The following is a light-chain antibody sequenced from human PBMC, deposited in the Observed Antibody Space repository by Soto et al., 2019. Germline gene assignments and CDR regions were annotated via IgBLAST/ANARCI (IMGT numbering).Light chain of an antibody. V-gene: IGLV2-14*03. Sequence: QSVLTQPASVSGSPGQSITISCTGTSSDVGGYKYVSWYQQHPGKAPKLMIYDVSNWPPGVSDRFSGSKSGNTASLTISGLQAEDEADYYCSSYRDNSVIFGGGTKVTVL. CDR2: DVS. J-gene: IGLJ2*01. CDR1: SSDVGGYKY. CDR3: SSYRDNSVI.